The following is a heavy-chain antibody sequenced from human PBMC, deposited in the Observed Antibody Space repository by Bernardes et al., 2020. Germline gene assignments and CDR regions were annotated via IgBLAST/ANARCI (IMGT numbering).Heavy chain of an antibody. CDR3: ARCSNYVPPGIDV. J-gene: IGHJ6*02. Sequence: PPGQGLEWIEYIYYSGRANSNPSLKSRVTISVATSKSQFSLKLSSVTAADTAVYYCARCSNYVPPGIDVWGQGTTVTVSS. CDR2: IYYSGRA. V-gene: IGHV4-59*01. D-gene: IGHD4-4*01.